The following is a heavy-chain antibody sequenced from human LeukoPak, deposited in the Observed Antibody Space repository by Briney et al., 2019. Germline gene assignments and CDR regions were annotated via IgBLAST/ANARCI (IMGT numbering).Heavy chain of an antibody. V-gene: IGHV4-34*01. CDR2: INHSGST. CDR1: GGSFSGDF. J-gene: IGHJ4*02. D-gene: IGHD1-26*01. CDR3: ARGSVGAPYDY. Sequence: SETLSLTCAVYGGSFSGDFWSWLRQPPGKGLEWIGEINHSGSTNYNPSLKSRVTISVDTSKNQFSLKLSSVTAADTAVYYCARGSVGAPYDYWGQGTLVTVSS.